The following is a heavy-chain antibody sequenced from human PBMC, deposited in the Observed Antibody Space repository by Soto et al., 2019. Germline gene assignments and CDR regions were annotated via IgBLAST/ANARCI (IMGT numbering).Heavy chain of an antibody. J-gene: IGHJ6*02. CDR1: GFTFSSYA. CDR3: AKGRNGVDV. Sequence: GGSLRLSCAASGFTFSSYAMTWVRQAPGKGLEWVSAISENGDATHYADSVKSRFIISRDNSQNTLYLHMNSLRAEDTAVFYCAKGRNGVDVWGQGTTVTVSS. CDR2: ISENGDAT. V-gene: IGHV3-23*01.